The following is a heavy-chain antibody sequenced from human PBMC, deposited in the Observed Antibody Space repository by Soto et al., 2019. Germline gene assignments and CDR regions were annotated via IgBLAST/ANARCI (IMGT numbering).Heavy chain of an antibody. CDR2: ISYDGSNK. V-gene: IGHV3-30-3*01. CDR3: ARINGMDV. CDR1: GFTFSSYA. J-gene: IGHJ6*02. Sequence: QVQLVESGGGVVQPGRSLRLSCAASGFTFSSYAMHWVRQAPGKGLEWVAVISYDGSNKYYADSVKGRFTISRDNSKNPLYLQMNSLRAEDTAVYYCARINGMDVWGQGTTVTVSS.